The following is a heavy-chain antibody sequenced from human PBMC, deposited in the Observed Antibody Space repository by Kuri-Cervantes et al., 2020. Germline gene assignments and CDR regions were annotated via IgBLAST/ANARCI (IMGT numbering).Heavy chain of an antibody. CDR3: ARDRGSSSYLTGDFDY. J-gene: IGHJ4*02. V-gene: IGHV4-38-2*02. D-gene: IGHD6-6*01. Sequence: ESLKISCAVSGYSISSGYYWGWIRQPPGKGLEWIGSIYHSGSTHYNPSLKSRVTISVDTSKNQFSLKLSSVTAADTAVYYCARDRGSSSYLTGDFDYWGQGTLVTVSS. CDR2: IYHSGST. CDR1: GYSISSGYY.